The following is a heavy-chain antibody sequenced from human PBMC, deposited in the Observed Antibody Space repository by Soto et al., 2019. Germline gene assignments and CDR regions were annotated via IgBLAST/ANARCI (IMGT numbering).Heavy chain of an antibody. CDR3: ARHLSSGYSRGWKKVWYFDL. V-gene: IGHV4-39*01. J-gene: IGHJ2*01. Sequence: TSETLSLTCTVSGGSISSSSYYWGWIRQPPGKGLEWIGSIYYSGSTYYNPSLKSRVTISVDTSKNQFSLKLSSVTAADTAVYYCARHLSSGYSRGWKKVWYFDLWGRGTLVTVSS. CDR1: GGSISSSSYY. D-gene: IGHD6-19*01. CDR2: IYYSGST.